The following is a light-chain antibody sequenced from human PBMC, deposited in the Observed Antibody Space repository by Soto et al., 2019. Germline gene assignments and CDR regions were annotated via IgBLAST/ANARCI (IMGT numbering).Light chain of an antibody. Sequence: QSVLTQPPSASGTPGQRVTISCSGSSSNIGSNTVNWYQQLPGTAPKLLIYSDNQRPSGVPDRFSGSRSGTSASLAISGLQSENEGDCYCAAWDDSLDGPVFGGGTKLTVL. J-gene: IGLJ3*02. CDR2: SDN. CDR3: AAWDDSLDGPV. V-gene: IGLV1-44*01. CDR1: SSNIGSNT.